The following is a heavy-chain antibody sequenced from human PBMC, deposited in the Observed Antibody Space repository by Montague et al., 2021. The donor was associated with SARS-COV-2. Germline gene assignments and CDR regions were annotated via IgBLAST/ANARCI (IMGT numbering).Heavy chain of an antibody. J-gene: IGHJ4*02. CDR1: GDSASSNIAT. D-gene: IGHD2-2*01. CDR2: TYYRSKWYN. Sequence: CAISGDSASSNIATWNSIRQSPSRGLEWLGMTYYRSKWYNDYAESVKSRITIDPDTSKHQFSLHLNSVTPEDTAVYYCARIPVGSKYYFDFWGQGTLATVSS. V-gene: IGHV6-1*01. CDR3: ARIPVGSKYYFDF.